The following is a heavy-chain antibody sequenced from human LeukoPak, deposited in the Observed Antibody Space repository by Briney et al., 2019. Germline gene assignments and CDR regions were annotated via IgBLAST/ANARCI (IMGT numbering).Heavy chain of an antibody. CDR1: GFTFSTYW. CDR3: ARARWSSTGWFLGY. J-gene: IGHJ4*02. D-gene: IGHD6-19*01. Sequence: PGGSLRLSCAASGFTFSTYWMHWVRQAPGKGLVWVSRVNPQGRATTYTDSVKGRFTISRDNAKDVLHLQMDNLRAEDTAVYYCARARWSSTGWFLGYWGQGTLVTVSS. CDR2: VNPQGRAT. V-gene: IGHV3-74*03.